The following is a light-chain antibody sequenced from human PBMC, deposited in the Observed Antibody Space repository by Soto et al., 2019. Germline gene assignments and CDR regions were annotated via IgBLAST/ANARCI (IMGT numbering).Light chain of an antibody. J-gene: IGLJ1*01. Sequence: QSVLTQPSPVSGSPGQSITISCTGTSSDVGSYNLVSWYQQHPGRAPKLMIYEVSKRPSGVSNRFSGSKSGNTASLTISGLQAEDEADYYCCSYAGSSTHYVFGTGTKVTVL. CDR3: CSYAGSSTHYV. V-gene: IGLV2-23*02. CDR1: SSDVGSYNL. CDR2: EVS.